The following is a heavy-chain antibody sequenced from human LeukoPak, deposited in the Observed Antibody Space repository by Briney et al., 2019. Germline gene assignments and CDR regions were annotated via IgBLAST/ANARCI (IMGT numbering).Heavy chain of an antibody. D-gene: IGHD4-4*01. Sequence: GGSLSLSCVASGLSFSTYGMHWVRQAPGKGLEWVSVIYSGGSTYYADSVKGRFTISRDNSKNTLYLQMNSLRAEDTAVYYCASAGRNYYAFDIWGQGTMVTVSS. CDR2: IYSGGST. V-gene: IGHV3-53*01. CDR1: GLSFSTYG. J-gene: IGHJ3*02. CDR3: ASAGRNYYAFDI.